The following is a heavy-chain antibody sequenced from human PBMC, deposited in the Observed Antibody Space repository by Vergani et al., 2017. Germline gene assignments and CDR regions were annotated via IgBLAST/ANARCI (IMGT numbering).Heavy chain of an antibody. CDR1: GGSISSYY. CDR3: ARAPYDFWSGYYRAIDY. Sequence: QVQLQESGPGLVKPSETLSLTCTVSGGSISSYYWSWIRQPAGKGLEWIGRIYTSGSTNYNPSLKSRVTISVDTSKNQFSLKLSSVTAADTAVYYCARAPYDFWSGYYRAIDYWGQGTLVTVSS. D-gene: IGHD3-3*01. V-gene: IGHV4-4*07. CDR2: IYTSGST. J-gene: IGHJ4*02.